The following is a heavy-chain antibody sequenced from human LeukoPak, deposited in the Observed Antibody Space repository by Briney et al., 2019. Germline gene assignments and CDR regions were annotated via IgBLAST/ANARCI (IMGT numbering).Heavy chain of an antibody. V-gene: IGHV3-23*01. D-gene: IGHD2-15*01. CDR2: ISGSGGST. J-gene: IGHJ5*02. CDR3: AKKGAATQYNWFDP. Sequence: GGSLRLSCAASGFTFSTYAMSWVRQAPGKGLEWVSAISGSGGSTYYADSVKGRFTISRDNSKNTLYLQMNGLRAEDTAVYYCAKKGAATQYNWFDPWGQGTLVTVSS. CDR1: GFTFSTYA.